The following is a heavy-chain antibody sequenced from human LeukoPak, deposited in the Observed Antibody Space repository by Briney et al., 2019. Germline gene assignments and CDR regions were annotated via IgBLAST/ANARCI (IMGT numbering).Heavy chain of an antibody. V-gene: IGHV3-7*01. CDR1: GFTFSSYW. D-gene: IGHD3-3*01. J-gene: IGHJ4*02. CDR2: IKQDGSEK. CDR3: AREAGYYDPRYDY. Sequence: GGSLRPSCAASGFTFSSYWMSWVRQAPGKGLEWVANIKQDGSEKYYVDSVKGRFTISRDDAKNSLYLQMNSLRAEDTAVYYCAREAGYYDPRYDYWGQGTLVTVSS.